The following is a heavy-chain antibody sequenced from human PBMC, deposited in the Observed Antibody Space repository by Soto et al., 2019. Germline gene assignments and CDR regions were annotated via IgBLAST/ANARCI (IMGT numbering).Heavy chain of an antibody. CDR1: GGSISSYY. V-gene: IGHV4-59*01. J-gene: IGHJ6*02. CDR2: IYYSGST. Sequence: QVQLQESGPGLVKPSETLSLTCTVSGGSISSYYWSWIRQPPGKGLEWIGYIYYSGSTNYNPSLKSGVTISVETSKNQFSLRLGSVTAADTAVYYGVGGVYDSPRYYVMDVWGQGPRSPSP. D-gene: IGHD3-3*01. CDR3: VGGVYDSPRYYVMDV.